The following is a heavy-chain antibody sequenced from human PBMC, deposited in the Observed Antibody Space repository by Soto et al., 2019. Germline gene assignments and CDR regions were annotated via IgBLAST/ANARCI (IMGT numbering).Heavy chain of an antibody. J-gene: IGHJ4*02. CDR3: ARAATYYYPWGSGADY. CDR2: MNPNTGHT. CDR1: GYMFTTYD. V-gene: IGHV1-8*01. Sequence: QVQLVQSGAEVKKPGASVKVSCKASGYMFTTYDIMWVRQATGQGLEWVGGMNPNTGHTGYAQKFQGRVTMTRDPSISTAYMELSSLRSDDTAVYYGARAATYYYPWGSGADYWGQGTLVTVSS. D-gene: IGHD3-10*01.